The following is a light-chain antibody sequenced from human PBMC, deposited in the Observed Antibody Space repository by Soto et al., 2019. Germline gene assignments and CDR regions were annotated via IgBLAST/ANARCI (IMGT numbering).Light chain of an antibody. J-gene: IGKJ3*01. CDR3: QQADSFPLT. CDR1: QDIDRW. V-gene: IGKV1-12*01. Sequence: DIQMTQSPSSVSASVGDRVTITCRASQDIDRWLAWYQQKPGSAPKLLIYAASSLQSGVPSRFSGSGSGTDFTLTISSLQPEDFASYHCQQADSFPLTFGPGTKVDIK. CDR2: AAS.